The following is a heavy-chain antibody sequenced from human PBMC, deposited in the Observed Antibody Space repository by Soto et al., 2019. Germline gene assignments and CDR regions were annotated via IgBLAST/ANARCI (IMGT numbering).Heavy chain of an antibody. CDR3: ARTVRGIIASYMDD. V-gene: IGHV1-69*13. Sequence: SVKVSCKASGGTFSSYAISWVRQAPGQGLEWMGGIIPIFGTANYAQKFQGRVTITADESTSTAYMELSSLRSEDTAVYYRARTVRGIIASYMDDWGQGTLVTVSS. D-gene: IGHD3-10*02. CDR1: GGTFSSYA. J-gene: IGHJ4*01. CDR2: IIPIFGTA.